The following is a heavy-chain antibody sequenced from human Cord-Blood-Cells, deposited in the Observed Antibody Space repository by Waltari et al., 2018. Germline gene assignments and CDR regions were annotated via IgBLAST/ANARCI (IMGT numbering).Heavy chain of an antibody. J-gene: IGHJ5*02. D-gene: IGHD2-2*02. CDR1: GGSISSSSYY. CDR3: ASGLGYCSSTSCYTGNWFDP. CDR2: IYYSGST. Sequence: QLQLQESGPGLVKPSETLSLTCTVSGGSISSSSYYWGWIRQPPGKGLEWIGSIYYSGSTNYNPSLKSRVTISVDTSKNQFSLKLSSVTAADTAVYYCASGLGYCSSTSCYTGNWFDPWGQGTLVTVSS. V-gene: IGHV4-39*01.